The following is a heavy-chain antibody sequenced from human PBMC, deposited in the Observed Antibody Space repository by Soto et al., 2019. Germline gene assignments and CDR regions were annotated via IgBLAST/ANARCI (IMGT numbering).Heavy chain of an antibody. CDR3: ARDPYQVFGESYGMDV. CDR1: GFTFSSYG. D-gene: IGHD3-10*01. V-gene: IGHV3-33*01. CDR2: IWYDGSNK. Sequence: QVQLVESGGGVVQPGRSLRLSCAASGFTFSSYGMHWVRQAPGKGLEWVAVIWYDGSNKYYADSVKGRFTIPRDNSKNPLYLQMNSLRAEDTAVYYCARDPYQVFGESYGMDVWGQGTTVTVSS. J-gene: IGHJ6*02.